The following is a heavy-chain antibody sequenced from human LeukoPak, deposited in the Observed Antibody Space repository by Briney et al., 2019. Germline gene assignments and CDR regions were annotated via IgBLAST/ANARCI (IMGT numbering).Heavy chain of an antibody. CDR2: ISGSGGST. V-gene: IGHV3-23*01. CDR3: AKYSSGWYGSDAFDI. Sequence: PGGSLRLSCAASGFTFSSYAMSWVRQAPGKGLEWVSAISGSGGSTYYADSVKGRFTISRDNSKNTLYLQMNSLRTEDTAVYYCAKYSSGWYGSDAFDIWGQGTMVTVSS. J-gene: IGHJ3*02. D-gene: IGHD6-19*01. CDR1: GFTFSSYA.